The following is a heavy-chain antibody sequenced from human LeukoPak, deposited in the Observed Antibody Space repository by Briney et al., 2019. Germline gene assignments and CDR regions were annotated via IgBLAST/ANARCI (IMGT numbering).Heavy chain of an antibody. CDR3: ARDDGDYSKFDY. Sequence: ASVKVSCKASGGTFSSYAISRVRQAPGQGLKWMGRIIPILGIANYAQKFQGRVTITADKSTSKAYMELSSLRSEDTAVYYCARDDGDYSKFDYWGQGTLVTVSS. J-gene: IGHJ4*02. V-gene: IGHV1-69*04. CDR2: IIPILGIA. D-gene: IGHD4-17*01. CDR1: GGTFSSYA.